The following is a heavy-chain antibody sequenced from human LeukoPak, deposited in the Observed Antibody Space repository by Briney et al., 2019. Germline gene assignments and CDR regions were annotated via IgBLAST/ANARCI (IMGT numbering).Heavy chain of an antibody. V-gene: IGHV1-69*04. J-gene: IGHJ4*02. Sequence: ASVKVSCKASGYTFTSYGISWVRQAPGQGLEWMGRIIPILGIANYAQKFQGRVTITADKSTSTAYMELSSLRSEDTAVYYCARVRGGYYYDSSGYYPLDYWGQGTLVTVSS. CDR2: IIPILGIA. CDR1: GYTFTSYG. CDR3: ARVRGGYYYDSSGYYPLDY. D-gene: IGHD3-22*01.